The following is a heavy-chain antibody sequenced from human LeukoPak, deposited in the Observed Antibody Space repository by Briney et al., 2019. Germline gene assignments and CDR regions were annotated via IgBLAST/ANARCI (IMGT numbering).Heavy chain of an antibody. D-gene: IGHD3-9*01. J-gene: IGHJ6*02. CDR2: IYSSVST. V-gene: IGHV4-59*11. Sequence: SETLSLTCTVSGDSINDHYWSWIRQPPGEGLEWIGYIYSSVSTNYNPSLKSRVTISIDTSKSQFSLKLSSVTAADTAVYYCARDSAHYDILTGYYYNGMDVWGQGTTVTVSS. CDR1: GDSINDHY. CDR3: ARDSAHYDILTGYYYNGMDV.